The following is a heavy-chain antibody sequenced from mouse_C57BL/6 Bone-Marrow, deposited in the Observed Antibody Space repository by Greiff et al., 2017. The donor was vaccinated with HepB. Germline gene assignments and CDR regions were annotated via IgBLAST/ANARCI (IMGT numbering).Heavy chain of an antibody. CDR1: GYTFTSDW. D-gene: IGHD1-1*01. CDR2: IYPGSGST. Sequence: QVQLQQPGAELVKPGASVKMSCKASGYTFTSDWITWVKQRPGQGLEWIGDIYPGSGSTNYNEKFKSKATLTVDTSSSTAYMQLSSLTSEDSAVYYCARKSYYYGSLYWGQGTTLTVSS. CDR3: ARKSYYYGSLY. V-gene: IGHV1-55*01. J-gene: IGHJ2*01.